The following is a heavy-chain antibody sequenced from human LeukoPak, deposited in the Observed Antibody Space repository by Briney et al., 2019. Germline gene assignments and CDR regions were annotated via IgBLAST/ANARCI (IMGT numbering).Heavy chain of an antibody. J-gene: IGHJ5*02. D-gene: IGHD2-2*03. CDR1: GFTFSNYA. Sequence: GGSLRLSCAASGFTFSNYAMSWVRQAPGKGLEWVSAIGGSGVSAYYADSVKGRFTISRDNSKNTLYLQMNSLRAEDMALYYCAKLDRPNWFDPWGQGTLVTVSS. CDR2: IGGSGVSA. V-gene: IGHV3-23*01. CDR3: AKLDRPNWFDP.